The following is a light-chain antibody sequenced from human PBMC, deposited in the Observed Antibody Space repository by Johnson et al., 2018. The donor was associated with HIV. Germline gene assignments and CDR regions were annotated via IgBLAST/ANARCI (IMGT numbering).Light chain of an antibody. Sequence: QSVLTQPPSVSAAPGQKVTISCSGSSCDIGNNYVSCHQLFPGTAPKLLIYDNNKRPSGIPDRFSGSKSGTSATLGITGLQTGDEADYYCGTWDSSLSAYVFGTGTKVTVL. V-gene: IGLV1-51*01. CDR2: DNN. CDR1: SCDIGNNY. J-gene: IGLJ1*01. CDR3: GTWDSSLSAYV.